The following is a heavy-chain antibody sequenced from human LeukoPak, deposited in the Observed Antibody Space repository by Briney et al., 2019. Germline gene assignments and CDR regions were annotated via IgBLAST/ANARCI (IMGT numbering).Heavy chain of an antibody. CDR1: GGSISSYY. Sequence: SETLSLTCTVSGGSISSYYWSWIRQPPGKGLEWIGYIYYSGSTNYNPSLKSRVTISVDTSKNQFSLKLSSVTAADTAVYYCARQHYDSSGYSPPWSYNWFDPWGQGTLVTVSS. V-gene: IGHV4-59*01. D-gene: IGHD3-22*01. CDR3: ARQHYDSSGYSPPWSYNWFDP. J-gene: IGHJ5*02. CDR2: IYYSGST.